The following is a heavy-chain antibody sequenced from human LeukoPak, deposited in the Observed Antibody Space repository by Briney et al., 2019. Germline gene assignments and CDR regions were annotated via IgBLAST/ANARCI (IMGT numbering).Heavy chain of an antibody. V-gene: IGHV4-39*01. J-gene: IGHJ6*02. CDR2: IYYSGSI. D-gene: IGHD1-26*01. Sequence: SETLSLTCTVSGGSISSSSYYWGWIRQPPGKGLEWIGSIYYSGSIYYNPSLRSRVTISVDTSKNQFSLKLSSVTAADTAVYYCASNLRSFEWERGGYYYYYGMDVWGQGTTVTVSS. CDR3: ASNLRSFEWERGGYYYYYGMDV. CDR1: GGSISSSSYY.